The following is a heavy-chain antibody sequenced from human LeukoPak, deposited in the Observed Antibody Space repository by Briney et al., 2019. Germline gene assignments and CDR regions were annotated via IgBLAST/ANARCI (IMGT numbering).Heavy chain of an antibody. CDR2: ISAYNGNT. CDR1: GYTFTIYG. D-gene: IGHD2-2*01. CDR3: ARDRSTSPKSWFDP. V-gene: IGHV1-18*04. J-gene: IGHJ5*02. Sequence: VASVTVSYTASGYTFTIYGISWVRQAPGQGLEWMGWISAYNGNTNYAQKLQGRVTMTTDTSTSTAYMELRSLRSDDTAVYYCARDRSTSPKSWFDPWGQGTLVTVSS.